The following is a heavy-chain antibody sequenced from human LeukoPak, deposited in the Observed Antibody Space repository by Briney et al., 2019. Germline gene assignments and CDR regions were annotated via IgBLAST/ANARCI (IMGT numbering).Heavy chain of an antibody. D-gene: IGHD3-10*01. J-gene: IGHJ6*02. CDR3: AKGSGGPYVMDV. CDR2: ISGSTGST. V-gene: IGHV3-23*01. CDR1: GFTFSNYA. Sequence: GGSLRLSCAASGFTFSNYAMNWVRQAPGKGLEWVSLISGSTGSTYYADSVKGRFSISRDNSKNTLYLQMNSLRAEDTAVYYCAKGSGGPYVMDVRGQGTTVTVSS.